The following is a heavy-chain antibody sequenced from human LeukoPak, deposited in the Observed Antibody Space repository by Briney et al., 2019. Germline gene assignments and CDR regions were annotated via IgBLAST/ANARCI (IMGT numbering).Heavy chain of an antibody. CDR3: ARAANAYDS. CDR1: GITFRRYV. CDR2: ISYDGCKK. V-gene: IGHV3-30*04. Sequence: PGRSLRLSCGASGITFRRYVMHWVRPAPGKGMEWGAVISYDGCKKYYADSVKGRFTISRDNSKYTLYLQMNSLRAEDTAVYYCARAANAYDSWGQGTIVTFSS. J-gene: IGHJ3*02.